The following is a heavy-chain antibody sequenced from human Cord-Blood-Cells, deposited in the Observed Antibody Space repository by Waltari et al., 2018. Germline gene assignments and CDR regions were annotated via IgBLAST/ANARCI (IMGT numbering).Heavy chain of an antibody. D-gene: IGHD3-3*01. J-gene: IGHJ3*02. CDR1: GYTFTGCS. CDR3: ARGGRDFWSGYFAFDI. CDR2: INPNSGGT. V-gene: IGHV1-2*04. Sequence: QVQLVQSGAEVKKPGASVKVSCKASGYTFTGCSMHWVRQAHGQGLEWMGWINPNSGGTNYAQKFQGWVTMTRDTSISTAYMELSRLRSDDTAVYYCARGGRDFWSGYFAFDIWGQGTMVTVSS.